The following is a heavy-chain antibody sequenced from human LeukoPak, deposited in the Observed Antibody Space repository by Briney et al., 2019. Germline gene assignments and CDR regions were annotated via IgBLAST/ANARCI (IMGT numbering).Heavy chain of an antibody. CDR2: ISGSGGST. V-gene: IGHV3-23*01. Sequence: SGGSLRLSCAASGFTFSSYGMTWVRQPPGKGLEWVSAISGSGGSTYYADSVKGRFTISRDNSKNTLYLQMNSLRAEDTAVYYCAKDRCSNGVGCYYYYMDVWGKGTTVTISS. J-gene: IGHJ6*03. CDR1: GFTFSSYG. D-gene: IGHD2-8*01. CDR3: AKDRCSNGVGCYYYYMDV.